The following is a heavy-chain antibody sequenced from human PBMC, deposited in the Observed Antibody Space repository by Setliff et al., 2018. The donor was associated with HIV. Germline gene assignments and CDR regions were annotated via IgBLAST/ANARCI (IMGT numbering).Heavy chain of an antibody. J-gene: IGHJ4*01. Sequence: ASVKVSCKASGYTFTSYGISWVRQAPGQGLEWMGWISAYNGNTNYAQKLQGRVTMTWDTSISTAYMELSRLTSDDTAVYYCARSSISEYLLYYWGHGTLVTVSS. V-gene: IGHV1-18*01. D-gene: IGHD2-2*02. CDR1: GYTFTSYG. CDR3: ARSSISEYLLYY. CDR2: ISAYNGNT.